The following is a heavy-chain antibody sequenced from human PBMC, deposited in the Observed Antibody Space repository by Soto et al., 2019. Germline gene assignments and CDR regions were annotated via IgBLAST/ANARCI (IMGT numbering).Heavy chain of an antibody. CDR3: ARAPYSSSSFFFDY. D-gene: IGHD6-6*01. CDR2: IHPRGGST. V-gene: IGHV1-46*01. CDR1: GYTFTAYF. J-gene: IGHJ4*02. Sequence: ASVKVSCKASGYTFTAYFMHWVRQAPGQGLEWMGIIHPRGGSTNYAQRFRGRVAMTWDTSTSTVYMELSSLRSDDTAVYYCARAPYSSSSFFFDYWGPGTPVTVSS.